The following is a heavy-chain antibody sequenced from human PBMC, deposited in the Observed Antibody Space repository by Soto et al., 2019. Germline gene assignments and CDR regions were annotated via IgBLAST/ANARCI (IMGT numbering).Heavy chain of an antibody. V-gene: IGHV1-24*01. CDR3: ATFRLELRGAFDI. CDR2: FEPEDGEA. CDR1: GYTLTEFC. D-gene: IGHD1-7*01. J-gene: IGHJ3*02. Sequence: ASVKVSCKVSGYTLTEFCMHWERQAPGKGLEWMGGFEPEDGEAIYAQKFQGRVTMTEDTSTDTAYMELSSLRAEDTAVYYCATFRLELRGAFDIWGQGTMVTVSS.